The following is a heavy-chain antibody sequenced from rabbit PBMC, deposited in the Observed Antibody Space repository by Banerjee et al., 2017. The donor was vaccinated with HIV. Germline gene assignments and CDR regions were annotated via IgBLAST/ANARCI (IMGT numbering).Heavy chain of an antibody. V-gene: IGHV1S45*01. D-gene: IGHD1-1*01. J-gene: IGHJ3*01. Sequence: QEQLVESGGGLVQPEGSLTLTCTASGFSFSSSYWICWVRQAPGKGLEWIACGSSGRNYYASWAKGRFTISSDNAQNTVDLQMNSLTAADTATYFCARAGATGSGVYNTRLDLWGPGTLVTVS. CDR2: GSSGRN. CDR1: GFSFSSSYW. CDR3: ARAGATGSGVYNTRLDL.